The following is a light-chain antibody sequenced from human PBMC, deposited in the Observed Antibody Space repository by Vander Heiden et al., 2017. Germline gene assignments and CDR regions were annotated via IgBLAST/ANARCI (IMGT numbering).Light chain of an antibody. J-gene: IGKJ2*03. CDR1: QSINNN. V-gene: IGKV3-15*01. Sequence: EIIMTQSPASLYVSQGERATISCRASQSINNNCAWYQQKPGQAPRLLIFAASTRATGIPDRCSGSGSGTEFTLTISSLQSEDFAIYYCQQYVNWPIYSFGQGTKLEIK. CDR2: AAS. CDR3: QQYVNWPIYS.